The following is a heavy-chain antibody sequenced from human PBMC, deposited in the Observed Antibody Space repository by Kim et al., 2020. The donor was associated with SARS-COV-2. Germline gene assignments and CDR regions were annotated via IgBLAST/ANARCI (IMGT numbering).Heavy chain of an antibody. V-gene: IGHV5-51*01. CDR1: GYSFTSYW. J-gene: IGHJ3*02. D-gene: IGHD2-15*01. CDR3: ARQKGYCSGGSCYPKAGDPVVVIIRDAFDI. Sequence: GESLKISCKGSGYSFTSYWIGWVRQMPGKGLEWMGIIYPGDSDTRYSPSFQGQVTISADKSISTAYLQWSSLKASDTAMYYCARQKGYCSGGSCYPKAGDPVVVIIRDAFDICGQGTMVTVSS. CDR2: IYPGDSDT.